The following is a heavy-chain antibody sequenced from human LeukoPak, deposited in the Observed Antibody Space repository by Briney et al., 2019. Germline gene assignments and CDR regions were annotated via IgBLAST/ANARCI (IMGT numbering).Heavy chain of an antibody. CDR3: AKDFRIGYSAHFDY. CDR1: GFTFRSHA. J-gene: IGHJ4*02. Sequence: GGSLRLSCVGSGFTFRSHAMSWVRQAPEKGLEFVSGIYENGGTTYYADSVKGRFSISRDNSKNTLYLQMDSMRGEDTAVYYCAKDFRIGYSAHFDYWGQGALVTVSS. V-gene: IGHV3-23*01. CDR2: IYENGGTT. D-gene: IGHD2-21*01.